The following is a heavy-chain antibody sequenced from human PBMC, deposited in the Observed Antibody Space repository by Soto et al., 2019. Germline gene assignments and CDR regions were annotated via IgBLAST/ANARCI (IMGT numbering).Heavy chain of an antibody. Sequence: QAQLVQSGAAVNKPGASVKISCKGSGYTFTTYALHWLRQAPGQQGQRLEWLGRITAGNGKTTYSQKFQDRVTITRHAFATTAYMELSRLTSEDTAVYYCARGLDDYSNLDLWGQGTLVTVSS. V-gene: IGHV1-3*01. CDR3: ARGLDDYSNLDL. J-gene: IGHJ5*02. CDR2: ITAGNGKT. D-gene: IGHD6-13*01. CDR1: GYTFTTYA.